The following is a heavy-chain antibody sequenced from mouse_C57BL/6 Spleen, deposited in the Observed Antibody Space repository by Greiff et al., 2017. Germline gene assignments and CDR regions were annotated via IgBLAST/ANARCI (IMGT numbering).Heavy chain of an antibody. V-gene: IGHV5-17*01. CDR1: GFTFTDYG. CDR2: ISRGSSST. D-gene: IGHD2-2*01. J-gene: IGHJ4*01. Sequence: EVQLLQSGAGLVKPGASLKLSCAASGFTFTDYGMHWVRQAPEKGLEWVAYISRGSSSTYYADKVKGRFTISRDNAKNTLFLQMTSLRSEDAAMYYCALVYYGYDRAMDDWGQGTTVTVSS. CDR3: ALVYYGYDRAMDD.